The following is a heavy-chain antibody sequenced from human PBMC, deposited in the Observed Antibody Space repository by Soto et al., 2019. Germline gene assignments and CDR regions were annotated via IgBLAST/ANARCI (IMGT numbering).Heavy chain of an antibody. CDR2: ISYDGSNK. Sequence: QVQLVESGGGVVQPGRSLRLSCAASGFTFSSYGMHWVRQAPGKGLEWVAVISYDGSNKYYADSVKGRFTISRDNSKNALYLQMNSLRAEDTAVYYCAKLVHPGATWDGFDYWGQGTLVTVSS. CDR3: AKLVHPGATWDGFDY. J-gene: IGHJ4*02. V-gene: IGHV3-30*18. CDR1: GFTFSSYG. D-gene: IGHD1-1*01.